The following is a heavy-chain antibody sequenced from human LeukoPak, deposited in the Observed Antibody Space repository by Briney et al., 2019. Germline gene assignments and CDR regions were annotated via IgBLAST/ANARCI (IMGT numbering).Heavy chain of an antibody. D-gene: IGHD4-17*01. V-gene: IGHV3-30*18. CDR2: ISYEGSNK. CDR1: GLTFSSYG. J-gene: IGHJ4*02. CDR3: AKDLDYGDYNSYFDY. Sequence: GRSLTLSWAAAGLTFSSYGMHWVRHAPGKGLEWVAVISYEGSNKYYADSVKGRFTISRDNSKNTLYLQMNSLRAEDTAVYYCAKDLDYGDYNSYFDYWGQGTLVTVSS.